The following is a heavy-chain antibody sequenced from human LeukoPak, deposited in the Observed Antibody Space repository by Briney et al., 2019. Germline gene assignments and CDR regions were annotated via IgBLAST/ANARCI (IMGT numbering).Heavy chain of an antibody. CDR2: ISGSAGST. CDR3: AKDASSWRGYYDY. D-gene: IGHD6-13*01. CDR1: GFIFSTYA. J-gene: IGHJ4*02. Sequence: GGSLRLYCAASGFIFSTYAMSWVRQAPGKGLEWVSTISGSAGSTNYADSVRGRFTISRDNSKNTLYLQMNSLRAEDTAVYYCAKDASSWRGYYDYWGQGTLVTVSS. V-gene: IGHV3-23*01.